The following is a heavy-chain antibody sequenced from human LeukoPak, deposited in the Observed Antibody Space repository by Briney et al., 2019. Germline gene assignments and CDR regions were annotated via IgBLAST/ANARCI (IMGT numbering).Heavy chain of an antibody. CDR2: IGTASDT. J-gene: IGHJ6*03. CDR1: GFTFSSFD. Sequence: GGSLRLSCAASGFTFSSFDMHWVRQPTGQGLEWVSTIGTASDTYYPGSVEGGFTLSRDNAKNSLYLQMNSLTAGDTAVYYCARGPPRGKYYYMDVWGKGTTVTVSS. D-gene: IGHD1-1*01. CDR3: ARGPPRGKYYYMDV. V-gene: IGHV3-13*01.